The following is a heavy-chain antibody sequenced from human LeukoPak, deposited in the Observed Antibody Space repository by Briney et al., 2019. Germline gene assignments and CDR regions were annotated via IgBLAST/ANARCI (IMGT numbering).Heavy chain of an antibody. Sequence: PGRSLRLSCAASGFTFSSYAMHWVRQAPGKGLEWVSAISGSGGSTYYADSVKGRFTISRDNSKNTLYLQMNSLRAEDTAVYYCAKCVGTPGVDGWFDPWGQGTLVTVSS. CDR2: ISGSGGST. J-gene: IGHJ5*02. V-gene: IGHV3-23*01. CDR3: AKCVGTPGVDGWFDP. CDR1: GFTFSSYA. D-gene: IGHD6-13*01.